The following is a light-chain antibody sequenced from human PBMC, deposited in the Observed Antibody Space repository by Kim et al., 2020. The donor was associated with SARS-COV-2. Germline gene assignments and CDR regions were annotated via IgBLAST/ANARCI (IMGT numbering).Light chain of an antibody. CDR1: SHRSYY. J-gene: IGLJ1*01. CDR2: GKN. Sequence: SELTQDPAVSVAVGQTVRITCQGDSHRSYYASWYQQKPGQAPVLVIYGKNNPPSGIPDRFSGSSSGNTASLTITGAQAEDEADYYCNSRDSSGNHYVFGTGTKVTVL. V-gene: IGLV3-19*01. CDR3: NSRDSSGNHYV.